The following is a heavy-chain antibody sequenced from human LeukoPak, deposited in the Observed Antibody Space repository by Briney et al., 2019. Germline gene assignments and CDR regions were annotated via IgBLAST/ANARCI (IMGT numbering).Heavy chain of an antibody. Sequence: PGGSLRLSCAASGFTFSDYSMNWVRQAPGKGLEWISYVGISSGNTKYADSVKGRFTISGGSAKNSVFLLMNNLRVDDTAVYYCARDHRYAFDNWGQGTLVTVSS. CDR3: ARDHRYAFDN. V-gene: IGHV3-48*04. CDR1: GFTFSDYS. D-gene: IGHD5-12*01. CDR2: VGISSGNT. J-gene: IGHJ4*02.